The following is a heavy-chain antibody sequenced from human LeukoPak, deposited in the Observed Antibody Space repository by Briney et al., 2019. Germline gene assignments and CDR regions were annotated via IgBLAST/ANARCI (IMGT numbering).Heavy chain of an antibody. CDR1: GYTFTDYY. CDR2: INPNSGGT. Sequence: ASVKVPCKASGYTFTDYYMHWVRQAAGQGLEWMGWINPNSGGTNYAQKFQGRVTMTRDTSISTAYMELSRLRSDDTAVYYCARAHSSGWYYFDYWGQGTLVTVSS. D-gene: IGHD6-19*01. J-gene: IGHJ4*02. CDR3: ARAHSSGWYYFDY. V-gene: IGHV1-2*02.